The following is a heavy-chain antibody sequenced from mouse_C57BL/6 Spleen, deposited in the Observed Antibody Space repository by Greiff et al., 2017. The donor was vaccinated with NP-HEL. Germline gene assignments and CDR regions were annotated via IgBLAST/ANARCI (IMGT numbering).Heavy chain of an antibody. CDR3: ARGGCYGNFFAWFAY. CDR2: IRYDGSN. Sequence: ESGPGLVKPSQSLSLTCSVTGYSITSGYYWNWIRQFPGNKLEWMGYIRYDGSNNYNPSLKNRNSITRDTSKNQFFLKLNSVTTEDTATYDGARGGCYGNFFAWFAYWGQGTLVTVSA. J-gene: IGHJ3*01. D-gene: IGHD2-1*01. CDR1: GYSITSGYY. V-gene: IGHV3-6*01.